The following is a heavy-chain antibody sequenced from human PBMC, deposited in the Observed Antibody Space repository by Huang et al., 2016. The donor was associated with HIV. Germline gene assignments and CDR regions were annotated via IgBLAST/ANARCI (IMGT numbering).Heavy chain of an antibody. V-gene: IGHV3-30*18. Sequence: VRLVQSGGGVVQPGRSLRLSCAASGITFRNDAMHWVRQAPGKGLEWVAVTSDDGSGQYYVDSVKGRFIISKDNSNETLFLEMRSLKSEDTAVYFCAKDQGQWLAYFDSWGQGTLVTVSS. CDR1: GITFRNDA. D-gene: IGHD6-19*01. J-gene: IGHJ4*02. CDR3: AKDQGQWLAYFDS. CDR2: TSDDGSGQ.